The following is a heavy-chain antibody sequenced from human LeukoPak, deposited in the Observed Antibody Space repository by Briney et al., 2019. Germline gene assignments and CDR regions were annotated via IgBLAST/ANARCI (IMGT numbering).Heavy chain of an antibody. D-gene: IGHD5-18*01. CDR3: ARVGYGYFSH. V-gene: IGHV3-53*04. Sequence: GGSLRLSCAASGFTVSSNYMSWVRQAPGKGLEWVSVIYSGGSTYYADSVKGRFTISRHNSKSTLYLQMNSLRAEDTAVYYCARVGYGYFSHWGQGTLVTVSS. J-gene: IGHJ4*02. CDR2: IYSGGST. CDR1: GFTVSSNY.